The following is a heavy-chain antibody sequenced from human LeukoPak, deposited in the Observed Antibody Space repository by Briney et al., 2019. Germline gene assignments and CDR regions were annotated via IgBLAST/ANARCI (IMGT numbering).Heavy chain of an antibody. D-gene: IGHD3-22*01. CDR2: INWNGGST. V-gene: IGHV3-20*04. CDR3: ARDLGPPDSREAFHI. Sequence: RAGGSLRLSCAASGFTFDDYGMSWVRQAPGKGLDWVSGINWNGGSTGYADSVKGRFTISRDNAKNSLYLQMNSLRAEDTALYYCARDLGPPDSREAFHIWGQGTMVTVSS. J-gene: IGHJ3*02. CDR1: GFTFDDYG.